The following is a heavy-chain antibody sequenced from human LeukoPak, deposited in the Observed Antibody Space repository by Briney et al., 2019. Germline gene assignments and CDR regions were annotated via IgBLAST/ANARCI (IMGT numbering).Heavy chain of an antibody. CDR2: IYTSGTT. Sequence: SETLSLTCTASGGSISSYYWSWIRQPAGKGLEWIGRIYTSGTTNYNPSLKSRVTMSVDTSKNQFSLRLSSVTAADTAVYYCARVQGVTETLYYFDYRGQGTLVTVSS. D-gene: IGHD2-21*02. J-gene: IGHJ4*02. CDR1: GGSISSYY. CDR3: ARVQGVTETLYYFDY. V-gene: IGHV4-4*07.